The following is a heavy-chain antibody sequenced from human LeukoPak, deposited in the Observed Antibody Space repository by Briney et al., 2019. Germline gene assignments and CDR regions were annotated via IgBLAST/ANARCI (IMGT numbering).Heavy chain of an antibody. V-gene: IGHV4-34*09. CDR2: IYYSGST. CDR1: GGSFSGYY. D-gene: IGHD4-17*01. Sequence: PSETLSLTCAVYGGSFSGYYWSWIRQPPGKGLEWIGYIYYSGSTCYNPSLKSRVTISVDTSKNQFSLKLSSVTAADTAVYYCARCFTVTTFDPWGQGTLVTVSS. CDR3: ARCFTVTTFDP. J-gene: IGHJ5*02.